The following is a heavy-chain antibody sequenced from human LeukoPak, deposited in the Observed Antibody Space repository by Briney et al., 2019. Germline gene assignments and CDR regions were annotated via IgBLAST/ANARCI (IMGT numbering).Heavy chain of an antibody. CDR1: GFTFSTYA. J-gene: IGHJ4*02. V-gene: IGHV3-23*01. D-gene: IGHD6-13*01. CDR2: IRGSGHIT. Sequence: PGGSLRLSCAASGFTFSTYAMTWVRQAPGKGLEWVSAIRGSGHITDYADSVKGRFTISRDNSKNTLFLQMNGLRAEDTAIYYCAKDPFLSAAGRGIDSWGQGTLVTVSS. CDR3: AKDPFLSAAGRGIDS.